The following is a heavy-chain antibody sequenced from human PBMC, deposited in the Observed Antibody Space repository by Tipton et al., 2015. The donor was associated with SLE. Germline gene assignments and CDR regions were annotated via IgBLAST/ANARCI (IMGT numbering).Heavy chain of an antibody. Sequence: TLSLTCTVSGGSIGSRSHYWGWIRQIPGKGLEWIESFYYSGSTYYNPSLKSRVTISVDTSKNQFSLKLSSVTAADTAVYYCARHGQRSWFDPWGQGTLVTVSS. CDR1: GGSIGSRSHY. J-gene: IGHJ5*02. CDR3: ARHGQRSWFDP. CDR2: FYYSGST. V-gene: IGHV4-39*01. D-gene: IGHD2-2*01.